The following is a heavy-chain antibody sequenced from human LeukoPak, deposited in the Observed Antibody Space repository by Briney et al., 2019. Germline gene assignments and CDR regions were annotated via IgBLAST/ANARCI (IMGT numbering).Heavy chain of an antibody. D-gene: IGHD5-12*01. CDR1: GVTVNIDHA. V-gene: IGHV1-69*04. CDR2: IIPFIGVV. CDR3: SPCGHDYDWFGP. Sequence: SVKVSCRPLGVTVNIDHAFIWARQAPGQGLQWMGRIIPFIGVVNYAKDFQGRVSFSTDKSTMTMYMEINSLRLDDTAMYLCSPCGHDYDWFGPWGQGTQVTVAS. J-gene: IGHJ5*02.